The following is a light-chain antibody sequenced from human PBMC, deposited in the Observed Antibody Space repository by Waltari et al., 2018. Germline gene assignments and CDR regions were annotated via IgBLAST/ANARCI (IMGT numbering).Light chain of an antibody. CDR2: ASS. J-gene: IGKJ1*01. Sequence: DVQMTQSPSSLSASVGDRVTITFRASAGIRDDVGRFQQRPGTAPKRLLYASSHLERGVPSRFSGSASGAEFTLTISSLQPEDFATYYCLQNHGYPRTFGQGTKVEIK. CDR3: LQNHGYPRT. V-gene: IGKV1-17*01. CDR1: AGIRDD.